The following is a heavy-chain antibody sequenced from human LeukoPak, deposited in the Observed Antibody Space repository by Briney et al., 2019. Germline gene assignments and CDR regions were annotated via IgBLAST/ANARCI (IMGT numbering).Heavy chain of an antibody. V-gene: IGHV3-48*03. CDR3: ARDGDYYDSRGDAFDI. CDR1: GFTFRSYE. J-gene: IGHJ3*02. Sequence: GGSLRLSCAAPGFTFRSYEMKGGRQAPGGGGGWVSQLSDSGRTIHYAESVKGRFTISRDNAKNSLYLQMNSLRAEDTAVYYCARDGDYYDSRGDAFDIWGQGAMVTVAS. D-gene: IGHD3-22*01. CDR2: LSDSGRTI.